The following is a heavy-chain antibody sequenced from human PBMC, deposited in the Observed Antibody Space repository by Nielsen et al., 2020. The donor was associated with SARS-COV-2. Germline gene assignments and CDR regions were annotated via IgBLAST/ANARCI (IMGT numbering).Heavy chain of an antibody. CDR1: GFTFSSYA. J-gene: IGHJ3*02. CDR2: ISYDGSNK. Sequence: GGSLRLSCAASGFTFSSYAMHWVRQAPGKGLEWVAVISYDGSNKYYADSMKGRFTISRDNAKNSLFLQMNRLRVEDTAVYYCARDGGRRTMFGVNHRVRKDAFDIWGQGTMVTVSS. D-gene: IGHD3-3*01. CDR3: ARDGGRRTMFGVNHRVRKDAFDI. V-gene: IGHV3-30-3*01.